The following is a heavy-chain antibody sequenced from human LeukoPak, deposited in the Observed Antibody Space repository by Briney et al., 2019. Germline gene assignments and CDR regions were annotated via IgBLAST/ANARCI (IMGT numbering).Heavy chain of an antibody. V-gene: IGHV3-7*01. Sequence: GGSLRLSCAASGFTFSNYWMSWVRQAPGKGLEWVANIKQDGSDKYYVDSLKGRFTVSRDNAKNSLYLQINSLRVGDTAVYFCARVGAATFYWYYMDVWGKGTTVTVSS. J-gene: IGHJ6*03. CDR3: ARVGAATFYWYYMDV. D-gene: IGHD2-15*01. CDR1: GFTFSNYW. CDR2: IKQDGSDK.